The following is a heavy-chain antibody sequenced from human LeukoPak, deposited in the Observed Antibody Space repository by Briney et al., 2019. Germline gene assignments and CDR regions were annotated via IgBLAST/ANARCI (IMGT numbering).Heavy chain of an antibody. CDR2: IVVGSGNT. CDR3: AASTEPIHRYSAGVVPTYWYFDL. V-gene: IGHV1-58*02. D-gene: IGHD1-14*01. Sequence: SVKVSCKASGFTFTSSAMQWVRQARGQRLEWIGWIVVGSGNTNYAQKFQERVTITRDMSTSTAYMELSSLRSEDTALYYCAASTEPIHRYSAGVVPTYWYFDLWGRGTLVTVSS. CDR1: GFTFTSSA. J-gene: IGHJ2*01.